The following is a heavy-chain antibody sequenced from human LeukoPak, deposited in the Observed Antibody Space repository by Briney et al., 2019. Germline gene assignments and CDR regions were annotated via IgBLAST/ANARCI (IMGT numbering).Heavy chain of an antibody. Sequence: QPGRSLRLSCAASGFTFSSYAMHWVRQAPGKGLEWVAVISYDGSNKYYADSVKGRFTISRDNSKNTLYLQMNSLRAEDTAVYYCARGLTTVVPPFDYWGQGTLVTVSS. J-gene: IGHJ4*02. D-gene: IGHD4-23*01. CDR1: GFTFSSYA. CDR2: ISYDGSNK. V-gene: IGHV3-30-3*01. CDR3: ARGLTTVVPPFDY.